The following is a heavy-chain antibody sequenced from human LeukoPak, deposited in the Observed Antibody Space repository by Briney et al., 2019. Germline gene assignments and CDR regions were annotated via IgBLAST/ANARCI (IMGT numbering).Heavy chain of an antibody. J-gene: IGHJ5*02. CDR1: GDSISRYY. V-gene: IGHV4-4*07. CDR3: ARDSGTTGEVKFDP. D-gene: IGHD3-10*01. CDR2: IYNGGII. Sequence: SETLSLTCTVSGDSISRYYWSWIRQPAGKGLEWIGRIYNGGIITYNPSLKSRVTMSIDTSNNQFSLRLRFVTAEDTAVYYCARDSGTTGEVKFDPWGQGTLVTVSS.